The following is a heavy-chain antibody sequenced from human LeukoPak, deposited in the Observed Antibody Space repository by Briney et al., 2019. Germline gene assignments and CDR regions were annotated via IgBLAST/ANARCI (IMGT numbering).Heavy chain of an antibody. D-gene: IGHD3-22*01. CDR3: ARVAYYYDSSGYRGGYFDY. CDR2: MNPNSGNT. V-gene: IGHV1-8*01. CDR1: GYTFTSYD. J-gene: IGHJ4*02. Sequence: GASVKVSCKASGYTFTSYDINWVRQATGQGLEWMGWMNPNSGNTDYAQKFQGRVTITADESTSTAYMELSSLRSEDTAVYYCARVAYYYDSSGYRGGYFDYWGQGTLVTVSS.